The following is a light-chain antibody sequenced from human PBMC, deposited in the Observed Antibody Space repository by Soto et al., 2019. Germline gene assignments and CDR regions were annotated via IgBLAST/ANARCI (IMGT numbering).Light chain of an antibody. Sequence: EIVLTQSPATLSLSPGERATLSCGVSQSVSSSYLAWYQQKPGLAPRLLIYDASSRATGIPDRFSGSGSGTDFTLTISRLEPEDFAVYYCQQYGCSPRTFGQGTKVEIK. V-gene: IGKV3D-20*01. CDR1: QSVSSSY. CDR3: QQYGCSPRT. J-gene: IGKJ1*01. CDR2: DAS.